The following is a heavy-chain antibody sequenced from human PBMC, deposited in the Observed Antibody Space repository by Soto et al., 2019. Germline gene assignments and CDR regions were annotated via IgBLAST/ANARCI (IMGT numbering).Heavy chain of an antibody. V-gene: IGHV3-33*01. CDR1: GFTFSSYG. D-gene: IGHD7-27*01. Sequence: QVQLVEFGGGVVQPGRSLRLSCAASGFTFSSYGRHWVRQAPGKGLEWVAVIWYDGSNKYYADSVRGRFTISRDNSKNTLYLQKNSLRAEETAVCYGARDRSALGLGVYDGMDVWGQGTMVTVSS. CDR3: ARDRSALGLGVYDGMDV. J-gene: IGHJ6*02. CDR2: IWYDGSNK.